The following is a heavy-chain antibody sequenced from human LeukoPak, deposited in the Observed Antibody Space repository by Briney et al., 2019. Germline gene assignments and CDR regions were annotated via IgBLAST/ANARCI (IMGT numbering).Heavy chain of an antibody. J-gene: IGHJ4*02. CDR3: ARGAPQVWRSLLWFGESHYFDY. CDR1: GYTFTSYG. D-gene: IGHD3-10*01. Sequence: ASVKVSCKASGYTFTSYGISWVRQAPGQGLEWMGWISAYNGNTNYAQKLQGRVTMTTDTSTSTAYMELRSLRSDDTAVYYCARGAPQVWRSLLWFGESHYFDYWGQGTLVTVSS. V-gene: IGHV1-18*01. CDR2: ISAYNGNT.